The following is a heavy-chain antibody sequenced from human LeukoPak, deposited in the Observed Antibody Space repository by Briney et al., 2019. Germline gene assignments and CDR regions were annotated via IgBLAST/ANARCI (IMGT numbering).Heavy chain of an antibody. Sequence: SETLSLTCAVYGGSFSGYYWSWIRQPPGKGLEWIGYIYYSGSTYYNPSLKSRVTISVDTSKNQFSLKLSSVTAADTAVYYCANSAAGTFDYWGQGTLVTVSS. CDR2: IYYSGST. CDR1: GGSFSGYY. J-gene: IGHJ4*02. D-gene: IGHD6-13*01. V-gene: IGHV4-30-4*08. CDR3: ANSAAGTFDY.